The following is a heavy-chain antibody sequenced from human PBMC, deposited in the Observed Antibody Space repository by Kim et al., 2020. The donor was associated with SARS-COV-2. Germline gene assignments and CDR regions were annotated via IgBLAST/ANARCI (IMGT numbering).Heavy chain of an antibody. Sequence: VADFPLSSLWMRWVSRAPGEGLVGGSRVNTDGRTTGYADSVKGGFPIARDNAKNTLYLQRDSLRGEDTAIYYCVKDLAGEWESWGQGTLAT. D-gene: IGHD1-26*01. CDR3: VKDLAGEWES. CDR1: DFPLSSLW. V-gene: IGHV3-74*01. J-gene: IGHJ4*02. CDR2: VNTDGRTT.